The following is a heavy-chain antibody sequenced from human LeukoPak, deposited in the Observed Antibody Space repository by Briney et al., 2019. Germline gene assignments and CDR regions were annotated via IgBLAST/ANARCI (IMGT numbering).Heavy chain of an antibody. D-gene: IGHD3-3*01. V-gene: IGHV1-69*13. J-gene: IGHJ6*03. CDR2: IIPIFGTA. Sequence: SVKVSCKASGGTFGSYAISWVRQAPGQGLEWMGGIIPIFGTANYAQKFQGRVTITADESTSTAYMELSSLRSEDTAVYYCARAPKYYDFLNYYYYYMDVWGKGTTVTVSS. CDR1: GGTFGSYA. CDR3: ARAPKYYDFLNYYYYYMDV.